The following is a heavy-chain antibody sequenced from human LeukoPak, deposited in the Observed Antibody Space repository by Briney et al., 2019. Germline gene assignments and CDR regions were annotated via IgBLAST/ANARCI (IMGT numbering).Heavy chain of an antibody. CDR2: MNPNRGNT. J-gene: IGHJ6*02. CDR3: ARVGGSGSYYYGMDV. D-gene: IGHD3-10*01. Sequence: ASVKVSCKASGYTFTSYDINWVRQATGQGLEWMRWMNPNRGNTGYAQKFQGRVTMTRNTSIRTAYMELSSLRSEDTAVYYCARVGGSGSYYYGMDVWGQGTTVTVSS. CDR1: GYTFTSYD. V-gene: IGHV1-8*01.